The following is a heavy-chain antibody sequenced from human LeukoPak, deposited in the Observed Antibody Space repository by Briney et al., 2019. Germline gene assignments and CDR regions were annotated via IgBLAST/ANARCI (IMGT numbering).Heavy chain of an antibody. J-gene: IGHJ4*02. CDR3: ARDWRSGGNCFGY. CDR1: GFTFSSYS. CDR2: IYTGSTYI. Sequence: GESLRLSCSASGFTFSSYSMNWVRQAPGTGLESVSSIYTGSTYIYYAESVKGRFIISRDDAKNTLYLQMSSLRAEDTAVYYCARDWRSGGNCFGYWGQGTLVTVSS. D-gene: IGHD2-15*01. V-gene: IGHV3-21*01.